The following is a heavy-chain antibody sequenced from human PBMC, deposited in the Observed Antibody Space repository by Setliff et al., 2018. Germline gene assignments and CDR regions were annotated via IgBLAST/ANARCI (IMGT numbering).Heavy chain of an antibody. CDR1: GFTFSSSS. CDR2: INGGGTAT. CDR3: ARDLYGGSYYFDY. V-gene: IGHV3-23*01. D-gene: IGHD1-26*01. Sequence: LRLSCAASGFTFSSSSMTWVRQAPGKGLEWVSAINGGGTATYHADSVKGRFTISRDNSKNTLYLQMNSLRAEDTAVYYCARDLYGGSYYFDYWGQGTLVTVSS. J-gene: IGHJ4*02.